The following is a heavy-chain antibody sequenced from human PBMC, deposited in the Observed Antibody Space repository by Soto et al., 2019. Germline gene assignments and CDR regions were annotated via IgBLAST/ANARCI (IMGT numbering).Heavy chain of an antibody. V-gene: IGHV1-69*01. D-gene: IGHD6-6*01. CDR1: GGTFSSYA. J-gene: IGHJ6*02. Sequence: QVPLVQSGAEVKKPGSSVKVSCKASGGTFSSYAISWVRQAPGQGLEWMGGIIPIFGTANYAQKFQGRVTITADESTSTAYMELSSLRSEDTAVYYCARDLGSSSYYYYYYGMDVWGQGTTVTVSS. CDR2: IIPIFGTA. CDR3: ARDLGSSSYYYYYYGMDV.